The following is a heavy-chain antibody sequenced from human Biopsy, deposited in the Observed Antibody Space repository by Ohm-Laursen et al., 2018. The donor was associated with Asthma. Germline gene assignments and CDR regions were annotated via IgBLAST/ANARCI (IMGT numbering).Heavy chain of an antibody. Sequence: SLRLSCAASGFTVSRDHMFWVRQAPGKGLEWVSVIYSGGTSDTADFVRGRFTISRDFYKNTLYLQMDSLRAEDTAVYYCARGDSSGWSHYYFDYWGQGTLVTVSS. CDR1: GFTVSRDH. J-gene: IGHJ4*02. CDR2: IYSGGTS. V-gene: IGHV3-53*01. D-gene: IGHD6-19*01. CDR3: ARGDSSGWSHYYFDY.